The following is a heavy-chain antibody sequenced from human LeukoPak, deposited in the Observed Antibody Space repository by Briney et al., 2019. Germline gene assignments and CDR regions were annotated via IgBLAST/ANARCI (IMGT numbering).Heavy chain of an antibody. CDR1: GYTFTSYY. CDR3: ARAFLRPYSSGWSLFDY. Sequence: SVKVSCKASGYTFTSYYMHWVRQAPGQGLEWMGGIIPIFGTANYAQKFQGRVTITADESTSTAYMELSSLRSEDTAVYYCARAFLRPYSSGWSLFDYWGQGTLVTVSS. D-gene: IGHD6-19*01. J-gene: IGHJ4*02. V-gene: IGHV1-69*13. CDR2: IIPIFGTA.